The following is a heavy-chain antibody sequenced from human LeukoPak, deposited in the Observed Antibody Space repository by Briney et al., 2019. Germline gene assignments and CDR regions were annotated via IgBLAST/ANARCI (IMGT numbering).Heavy chain of an antibody. J-gene: IGHJ4*02. Sequence: SETLSLTCTVSGGSISSYYWSWIRQPPGKGLEWIGYIYYSGSTNYNPSLKSRVTISVDTSKNQFSLKLSSVTAADTAVYYCARDVWFGELFYSDYWGQGTLVTVSS. CDR2: IYYSGST. CDR3: ARDVWFGELFYSDY. D-gene: IGHD3-10*01. V-gene: IGHV4-59*12. CDR1: GGSISSYY.